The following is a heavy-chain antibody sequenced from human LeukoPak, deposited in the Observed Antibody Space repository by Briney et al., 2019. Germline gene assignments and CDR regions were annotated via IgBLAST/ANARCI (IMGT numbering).Heavy chain of an antibody. CDR1: GYSFTSYW. J-gene: IGHJ4*02. Sequence: GESLKISCKGSGYSFTSYWIGWVRQMPGKGLEWMWIIYHGNSDTRYIPSFQGQVTISADKAISPAYLQWSSLKASDTAMYYCASFTSSHFDYWGQGTLVTVSS. D-gene: IGHD2-2*01. CDR2: IYHGNSDT. CDR3: ASFTSSHFDY. V-gene: IGHV5-51*01.